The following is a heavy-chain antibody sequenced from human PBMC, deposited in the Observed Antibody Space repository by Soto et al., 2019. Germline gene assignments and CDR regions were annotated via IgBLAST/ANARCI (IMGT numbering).Heavy chain of an antibody. CDR2: ISSSSSTI. CDR3: ARLTPDYYYGSAPY. Sequence: GGSMRLSCAASGLTFSSYAMSWVRQAPGKGLEWVSYISSSSSTIYYADSVKGRFTISRDNAKNSLYLQMNSLRAEDTAVYYCARLTPDYYYGSAPYWGQGTLVTVSS. CDR1: GLTFSSYA. J-gene: IGHJ4*02. D-gene: IGHD3-10*01. V-gene: IGHV3-48*01.